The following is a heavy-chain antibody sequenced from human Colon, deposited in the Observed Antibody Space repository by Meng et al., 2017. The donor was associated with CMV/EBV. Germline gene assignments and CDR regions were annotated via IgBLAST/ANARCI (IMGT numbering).Heavy chain of an antibody. J-gene: IGHJ3*02. V-gene: IGHV3-30-3*01. CDR2: ISYDGSNK. CDR3: AREREESYDFWSGYQIDAFDI. D-gene: IGHD3-3*01. CDR1: GFTFSSYA. Sequence: GGSLRLSCAASGFTFSSYAMHWVRQAPGKGLEWVAVISYDGSNKYYADSVKGRFTISRDNSKNTLYLQMNSLRAEDTAVYYCAREREESYDFWSGYQIDAFDIWGQGTMVTVSS.